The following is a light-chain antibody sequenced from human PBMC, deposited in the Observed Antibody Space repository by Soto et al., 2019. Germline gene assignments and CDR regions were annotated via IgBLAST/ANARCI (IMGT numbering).Light chain of an antibody. CDR3: SSYAGGNNWV. Sequence: QSVLTQPASVSASPGQSITISCTGTSSDVGAHNYVSWYQQNPGKAPKLMLYDVNKRPSGVPDRFSGSKSGNTASLTVSGLQAEDEADYYCSSYAGGNNWVFGGGTKVTVL. V-gene: IGLV2-8*01. CDR1: SSDVGAHNY. J-gene: IGLJ3*02. CDR2: DVN.